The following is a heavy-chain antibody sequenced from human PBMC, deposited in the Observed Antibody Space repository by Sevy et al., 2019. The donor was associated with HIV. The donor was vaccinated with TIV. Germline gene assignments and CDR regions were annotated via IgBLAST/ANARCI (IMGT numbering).Heavy chain of an antibody. Sequence: GGSLRLSCAASGFTFSSYGMHWVRQAPGKGLEWVAVISYDGSNKYYADSVKGRFTISRDNSKNTLHLQMNSLRAEDTAVYYCAKDAEQQLIPYYYYYYMDVWGKGTTVTVSS. CDR1: GFTFSSYG. V-gene: IGHV3-30*18. CDR2: ISYDGSNK. CDR3: AKDAEQQLIPYYYYYYMDV. J-gene: IGHJ6*03. D-gene: IGHD6-13*01.